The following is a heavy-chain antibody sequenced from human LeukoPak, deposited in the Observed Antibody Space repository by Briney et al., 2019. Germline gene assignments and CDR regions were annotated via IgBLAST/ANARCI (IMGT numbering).Heavy chain of an antibody. J-gene: IGHJ4*02. D-gene: IGHD5-18*01. V-gene: IGHV1-3*01. Sequence: GASVKVSCKASGYIFISYAMHWVRQVPGQRLEWMGWVNAGNGNTKYSQKFQGRVTITRDTSASTVYMELSSLRSEDTAVYYCARHRPRHGDTADYWGQGTLVTVSS. CDR2: VNAGNGNT. CDR1: GYIFISYA. CDR3: ARHRPRHGDTADY.